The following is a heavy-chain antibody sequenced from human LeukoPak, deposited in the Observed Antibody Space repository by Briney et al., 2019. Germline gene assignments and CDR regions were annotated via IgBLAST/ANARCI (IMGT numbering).Heavy chain of an antibody. CDR3: ARGDCSSNSCRPYYFDY. Sequence: GGPLRLSCAASGFTFSSYSMYWVRQAPGKGLEWVSSISSSSSYIYYEDSVKGRFTISRDNAKNSLYLQMNSLRAEDTAVYYCARGDCSSNSCRPYYFDYWGQGTLVTVSS. CDR2: ISSSSSYI. V-gene: IGHV3-21*01. D-gene: IGHD2-2*01. CDR1: GFTFSSYS. J-gene: IGHJ4*02.